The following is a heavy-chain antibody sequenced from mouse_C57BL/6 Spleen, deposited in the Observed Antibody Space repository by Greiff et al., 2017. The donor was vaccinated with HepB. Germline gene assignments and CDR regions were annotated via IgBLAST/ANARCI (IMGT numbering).Heavy chain of an antibody. CDR1: GFTFSSYA. V-gene: IGHV5-4*01. D-gene: IGHD2-12*01. J-gene: IGHJ3*01. CDR2: ISDGGSYT. Sequence: DVHLVESGGGLVKPGGSLKLSCAASGFTFSSYAMSWVRQTPEKRLEWVATISDGGSYTYYPDNVKGRFTISRDNAKNNLYLQMSHLKSEDTAMYYCARVDDGRFAYWGQGTLVTVSA. CDR3: ARVDDGRFAY.